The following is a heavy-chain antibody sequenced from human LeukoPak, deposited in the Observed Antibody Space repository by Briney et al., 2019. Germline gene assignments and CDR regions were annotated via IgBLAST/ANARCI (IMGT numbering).Heavy chain of an antibody. CDR1: GFTFSSYR. J-gene: IGHJ4*02. CDR3: ARLYGGDSPFDY. Sequence: PGGSLRLSCAASGFTFSSYRMHWVRQVSGKGLGWVSHISNDGSSTNYADSVKGRFTISRDNAKNTLYLQMSSLRAEDTAEYYCARLYGGDSPFDYWGQGTLVTVSS. CDR2: ISNDGSST. D-gene: IGHD2-21*02. V-gene: IGHV3-74*01.